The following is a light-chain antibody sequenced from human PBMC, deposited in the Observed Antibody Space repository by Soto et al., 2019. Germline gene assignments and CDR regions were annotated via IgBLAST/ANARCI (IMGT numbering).Light chain of an antibody. CDR2: EDT. CDR3: CSFARSRAWM. CDR1: SSDVGSYNL. V-gene: IGLV2-23*01. Sequence: QSALTQSASVSGSPGQSITISCTGTSSDVGSYNLVSWYQQYPGKAPKLIIFEDTKRPSGVSSRFPGSKSGNTASLTISGLQAEDEADYYCCSFARSRAWMFGGGTKLTVL. J-gene: IGLJ3*02.